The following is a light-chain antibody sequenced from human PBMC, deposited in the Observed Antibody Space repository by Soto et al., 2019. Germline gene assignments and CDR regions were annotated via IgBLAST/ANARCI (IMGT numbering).Light chain of an antibody. CDR2: DAS. Sequence: DIQMTQSPSSLSASLGDRVPITFRASQSISNYLNWYQQKPGKAPKLLIYDASNLETGVPSRFSGSGSGTDFTFTISSLQPEDIATYYCQQYDNLLPLTFGGGTKVDIK. V-gene: IGKV1-33*01. J-gene: IGKJ4*01. CDR1: QSISNY. CDR3: QQYDNLLPLT.